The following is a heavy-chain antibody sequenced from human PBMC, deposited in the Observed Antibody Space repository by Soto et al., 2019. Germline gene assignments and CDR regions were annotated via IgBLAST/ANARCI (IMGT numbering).Heavy chain of an antibody. V-gene: IGHV3-23*01. CDR1: GFTFSSYA. CDR3: AKVNYGDYYFGYYSDY. CDR2: ISGSGGST. J-gene: IGHJ4*02. D-gene: IGHD4-17*01. Sequence: EVQLLESGGGLLQPGGSLRLSCAASGFTFSSYAMSWVRQAPGKGLEWVSAISGSGGSTYYADSVKGRFTISRDNSKNTLCLQMNSLRAEDTAVYYCAKVNYGDYYFGYYSDYWGQGTLVTVSS.